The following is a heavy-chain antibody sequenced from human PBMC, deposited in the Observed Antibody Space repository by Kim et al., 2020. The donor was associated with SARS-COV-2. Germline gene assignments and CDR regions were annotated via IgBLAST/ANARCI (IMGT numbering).Heavy chain of an antibody. V-gene: IGHV1-69*13. J-gene: IGHJ3*02. CDR3: ASPQIAYCSGGSCYSRSDAFDI. CDR2: IIPIFGTA. CDR1: GGTFSSYA. D-gene: IGHD2-15*01. Sequence: SVKVSCKASGGTFSSYAISWVRQAPGQGLEWMGGIIPIFGTANYAQKFQGRVTITADESTSTAYMELSSLRSEDTAVYYCASPQIAYCSGGSCYSRSDAFDIWGQGTMVTVSS.